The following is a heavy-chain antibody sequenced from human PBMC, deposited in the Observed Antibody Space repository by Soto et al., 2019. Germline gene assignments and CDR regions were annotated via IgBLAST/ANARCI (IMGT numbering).Heavy chain of an antibody. J-gene: IGHJ4*02. D-gene: IGHD3-22*01. CDR3: ARVLRDYDSSGYYSPSFLDY. V-gene: IGHV4-30-4*01. CDR2: IYYSGST. Sequence: QVQLQESGPGLVKPSQTLSLTCTVSGGSISSGDYYWSWIRQPPGKGLEWIGYIYYSGSTYYNPSRKSRVTISVDTSKNQFALKLSSVTAADTAVYYCARVLRDYDSSGYYSPSFLDYWGQGTLVTVSS. CDR1: GGSISSGDYY.